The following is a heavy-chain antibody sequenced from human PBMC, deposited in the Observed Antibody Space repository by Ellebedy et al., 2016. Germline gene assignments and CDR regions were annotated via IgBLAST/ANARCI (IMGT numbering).Heavy chain of an antibody. CDR3: AVVGATTPDAFDV. CDR2: IRSRAYGGTR. Sequence: GESLKISCTASGFTFGDHAMSWFRQAPGKGLEWVGHIRSRAYGGTREYAASVRGRFPISRDDSKGIAYLQMNNLKTEDTAVYYCAVVGATTPDAFDVWGQGTMVTVSS. V-gene: IGHV3-49*03. J-gene: IGHJ3*01. CDR1: GFTFGDHA. D-gene: IGHD1-26*01.